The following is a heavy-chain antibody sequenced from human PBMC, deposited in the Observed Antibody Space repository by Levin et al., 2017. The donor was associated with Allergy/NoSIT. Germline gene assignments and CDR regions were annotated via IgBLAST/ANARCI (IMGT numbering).Heavy chain of an antibody. Sequence: ASVKVSCKTSGYTFTTYTIHWVRQAPGQGLEWMGFVNCANGEPNYSRKFQDRVVMTTDPSATTAYMALTSLRSEDTAMFYCARESNAYYNYLAMDVWGQGTTVTVSS. J-gene: IGHJ6*02. D-gene: IGHD3-16*01. CDR3: ARESNAYYNYLAMDV. V-gene: IGHV1-3*01. CDR2: VNCANGEP. CDR1: GYTFTTYT.